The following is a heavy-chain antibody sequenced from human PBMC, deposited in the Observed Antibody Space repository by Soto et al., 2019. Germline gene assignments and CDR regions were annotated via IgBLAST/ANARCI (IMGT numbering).Heavy chain of an antibody. CDR1: AGTISSYA. Sequence: SETLCLTCTGSAGTISSYAWSWIRQPPGKGLEWIGYIYYSGSTNYNPSLKSRVTISVDTSKNQFSLKLSSVTAADTAVYYCVREPRGPRSLDYWGQRLLVTV. D-gene: IGHD3-3*01. CDR2: IYYSGST. CDR3: VREPRGPRSLDY. J-gene: IGHJ4*02. V-gene: IGHV4-59*01.